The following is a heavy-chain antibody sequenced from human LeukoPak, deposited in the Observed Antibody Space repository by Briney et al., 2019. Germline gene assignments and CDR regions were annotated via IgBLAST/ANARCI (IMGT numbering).Heavy chain of an antibody. CDR1: GFTFSNAW. CDR3: TAWYDYVWGSYPPNFDY. D-gene: IGHD3-16*02. Sequence: GGYLRLSCAASGFTFSNAWMSWVRQAPGNGLEWVGRIKSKTDGGTTDYAAPVKGRFTISRDDSKNTLYLQMNSLKTGDTAVYYCTAWYDYVWGSYPPNFDYWGQGTLVTVSS. CDR2: IKSKTDGGTT. V-gene: IGHV3-15*01. J-gene: IGHJ4*02.